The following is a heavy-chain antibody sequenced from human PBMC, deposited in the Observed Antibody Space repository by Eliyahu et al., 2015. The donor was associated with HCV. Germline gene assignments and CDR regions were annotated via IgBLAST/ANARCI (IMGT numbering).Heavy chain of an antibody. CDR1: GXTFNDYD. V-gene: IGHV3-13*01. D-gene: IGHD3-16*01. Sequence: EVQLVESGGGLVQXGGXLXLXCVVSGXTFNDYDMXWXRQRTGKGLEWVAGFASAGDTYYADSVKGRLTISREDAKNSLYLEMNSLRVGDTAVYYCARGPWGSYYFDHWGQGALVTVAP. J-gene: IGHJ4*02. CDR2: FASAGDT. CDR3: ARGPWGSYYFDH.